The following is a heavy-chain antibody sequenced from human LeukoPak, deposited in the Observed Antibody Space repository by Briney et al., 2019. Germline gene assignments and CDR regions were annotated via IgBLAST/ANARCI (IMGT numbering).Heavy chain of an antibody. J-gene: IGHJ5*02. D-gene: IGHD3-22*01. Sequence: SQTLSLTCTVFGGSITSGGYYWTWIRQPAGKGLEWVGPIHTSGSANYIPSLKSRVAISLDTSKNQFSLKLSSVTAADTAVYYCVRGRYYYDTSGYVVWLDPWGQGTLVTVSS. CDR1: GGSITSGGYY. CDR3: VRGRYYYDTSGYVVWLDP. CDR2: IHTSGSA. V-gene: IGHV4-61*02.